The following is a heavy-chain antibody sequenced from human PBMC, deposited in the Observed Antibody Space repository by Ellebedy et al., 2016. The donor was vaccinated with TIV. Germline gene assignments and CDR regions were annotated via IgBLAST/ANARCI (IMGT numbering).Heavy chain of an antibody. V-gene: IGHV4-39*01. CDR1: GGSISSSTYY. J-gene: IGHJ2*01. CDR2: IYNSGST. CDR3: ARNLVIFTFEKWYFDL. D-gene: IGHD3/OR15-3a*01. Sequence: SETLSLTYTVSGGSISSSTYYWGWIRQPPGKGLEWIATIYNSGSTYYNPSLKSRVTISVDTSKNQFSLKLTSVTAADTAVYYCARNLVIFTFEKWYFDLWGRGTLVTVSS.